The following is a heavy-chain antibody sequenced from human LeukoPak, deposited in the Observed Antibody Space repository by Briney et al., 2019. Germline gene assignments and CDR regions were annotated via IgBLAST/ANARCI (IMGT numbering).Heavy chain of an antibody. D-gene: IGHD3-9*01. CDR1: GLTFSSQW. CDR3: ARLPQYYDVLTGYYTGPYYYYMDV. V-gene: IGHV3-7*01. CDR2: IEGDGGKK. Sequence: GGSLRLSCAASGLTFSSQWMTWVRQAPGKGPEWVANIEGDGGKKFYVDSVKGRFTISRDNAENSLYLQMNSLRVEDTAVYYCARLPQYYDVLTGYYTGPYYYYMDVWGKGTTVTVSS. J-gene: IGHJ6*03.